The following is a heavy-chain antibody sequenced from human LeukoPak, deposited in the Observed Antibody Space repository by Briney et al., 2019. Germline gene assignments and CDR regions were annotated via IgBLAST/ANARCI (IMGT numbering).Heavy chain of an antibody. CDR2: ISSSGGT. CDR3: ARHLNWNDRGTRYYYYMDV. Sequence: PSETLSLTCTVSGGSISSGTYYWSWIRQPAGKGLEWIGHISSSGGTNYNPSLKSRVTISVDTSKNQFSLKLSSVTAADTAVYYCARHLNWNDRGTRYYYYMDVWGKGTMVTISS. CDR1: GGSISSGTYY. D-gene: IGHD1-1*01. J-gene: IGHJ6*03. V-gene: IGHV4-61*09.